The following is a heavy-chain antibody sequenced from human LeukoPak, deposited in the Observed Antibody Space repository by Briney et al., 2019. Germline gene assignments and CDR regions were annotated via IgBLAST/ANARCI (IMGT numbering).Heavy chain of an antibody. CDR1: GYIFTNYW. CDR2: IYPGDSDT. CDR3: ARLGSSTWYSLDY. J-gene: IGHJ4*02. D-gene: IGHD6-13*01. Sequence: GESLKISCKASGYIFTNYWIGWVRQLPGEGLEWMGIIYPGDSDTRYSPSFQGQVTISADNSINTAYLQWSSLKASDTAIYYCARLGSSTWYSLDYWGQGTLVTVSS. V-gene: IGHV5-51*01.